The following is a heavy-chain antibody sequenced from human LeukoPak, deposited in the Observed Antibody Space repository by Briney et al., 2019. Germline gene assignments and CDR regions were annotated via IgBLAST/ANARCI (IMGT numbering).Heavy chain of an antibody. CDR1: GITFSNAW. CDR2: IYRNSNGETT. V-gene: IGHV3-15*01. Sequence: PGGSLRLSCAASGITFSNAWMTWVRQAPGKGREWVGRIYRNSNGETTDYGAPVKGRFTMSRDDSKNTLYLQMNSLKNEDTAVYYCTTYSSGSCPFWGQGTLVTVSS. J-gene: IGHJ4*02. D-gene: IGHD6-19*01. CDR3: TTYSSGSCPF.